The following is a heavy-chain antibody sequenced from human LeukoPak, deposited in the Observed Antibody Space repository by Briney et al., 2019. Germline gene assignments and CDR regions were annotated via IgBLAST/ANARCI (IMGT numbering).Heavy chain of an antibody. CDR2: IYSGGST. V-gene: IGHV3-53*01. CDR1: GFTVSSNY. Sequence: GGSLRLSCAASGFTVSSNYMSWVRQAPGKGLEWVSVIYSGGSTYYADSLKGRFTISRDNSKNTLYLQMNSLRAEDTAVYYCARDHLVPAAPTIYYYYGMDVWGQGTTVTVSS. CDR3: ARDHLVPAAPTIYYYYGMDV. D-gene: IGHD2-2*01. J-gene: IGHJ6*02.